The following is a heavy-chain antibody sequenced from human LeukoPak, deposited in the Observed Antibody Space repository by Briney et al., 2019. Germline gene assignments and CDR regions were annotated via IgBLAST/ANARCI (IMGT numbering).Heavy chain of an antibody. CDR2: ISGSGGST. D-gene: IGHD2-15*01. CDR3: AKGGGCSGGSCYTHYYYYYMDV. Sequence: GGSLRLSCAASGFTFSSYAMSWVRQAPGKGLEWVSAISGSGGSTYYADSVKGRFTISRDNSKNTLYLQMNSLRAEDTAVYYCAKGGGCSGGSCYTHYYYYYMDVWGKGTTVTASS. J-gene: IGHJ6*03. CDR1: GFTFSSYA. V-gene: IGHV3-23*01.